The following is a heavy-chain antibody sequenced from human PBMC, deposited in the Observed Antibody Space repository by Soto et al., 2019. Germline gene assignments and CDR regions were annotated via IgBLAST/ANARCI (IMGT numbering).Heavy chain of an antibody. D-gene: IGHD5-18*01. CDR2: IYYSGST. CDR3: ARHRYSYGYCDWFDP. CDR1: GGSISSSSYY. V-gene: IGHV4-39*01. Sequence: SETLSLTCTVSGGSISSSSYYWGWIRQPPGKGLEWIGSIYYSGSTYYNPSLKSRVTISVDTSKNQFSLKLSSVTAADTAVYYCARHRYSYGYCDWFDPWGQGTRVTV. J-gene: IGHJ5*02.